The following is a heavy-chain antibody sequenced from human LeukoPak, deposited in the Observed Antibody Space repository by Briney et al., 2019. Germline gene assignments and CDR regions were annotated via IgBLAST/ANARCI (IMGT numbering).Heavy chain of an antibody. CDR2: INHSGST. CDR1: GFTFSNAW. Sequence: PGGSLRLSCAASGFTFSNAWMSWVRQAPGKGLEWIGEINHSGSTNYNPSLKSRVTISVDTSKNQFSLKLSSVTAADTAVYYCARGPPLFPFAVTRDKLNWFDPWGQGTLVTVSS. J-gene: IGHJ5*02. CDR3: ARGPPLFPFAVTRDKLNWFDP. D-gene: IGHD2-21*01. V-gene: IGHV4-34*01.